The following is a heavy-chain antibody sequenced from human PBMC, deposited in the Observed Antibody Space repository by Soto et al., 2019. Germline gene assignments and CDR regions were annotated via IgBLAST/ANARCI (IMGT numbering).Heavy chain of an antibody. CDR1: GVTFTRYS. CDR2: ISSTTNYI. J-gene: IGHJ4*02. CDR3: ARESEDLTSNFDY. Sequence: EVQLVESGGGLVKPGGSLRLSCAASGVTFTRYSMNWVRQAPGKGLEWVSSISSTTNYISDGDSMKGRFTISRDNAKNSLYLEMNSLRAEDTAVYYCARESEDLTSNFDYWGQGTLVTVSS. V-gene: IGHV3-21*06.